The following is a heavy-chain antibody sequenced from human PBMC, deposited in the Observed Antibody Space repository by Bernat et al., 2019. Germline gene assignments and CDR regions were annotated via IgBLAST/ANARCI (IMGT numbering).Heavy chain of an antibody. J-gene: IGHJ4*02. CDR1: GFTFSNAW. CDR2: IKRQTDGGTT. CDR3: TATHGY. V-gene: IGHV3-15*01. Sequence: EVQLVESGGGLVKPGGSLRLSCAASGFTFSNAWMTWVRQAPGKGLEWVGRIKRQTDGGTTDYAAPVKGRFTISRDDSKNTLYLQMNSLKTEDTGVYYCTATHGYWGQGTLVTVSS. D-gene: IGHD2-15*01.